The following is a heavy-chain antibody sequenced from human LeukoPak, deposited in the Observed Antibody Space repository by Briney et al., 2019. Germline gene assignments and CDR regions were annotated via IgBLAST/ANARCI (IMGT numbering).Heavy chain of an antibody. J-gene: IGHJ4*02. V-gene: IGHV1-18*01. Sequence: ASVKVSCKASGYDFTSVGITWVRQAPGQGLEWMGWISAYNGNTNYAQKLQGRVTMTTDTSTSTAYMELRSLRSDDTAVYYCARMYSSTPAFDYWGQGTLVTVSS. CDR1: GYDFTSVG. D-gene: IGHD6-13*01. CDR3: ARMYSSTPAFDY. CDR2: ISAYNGNT.